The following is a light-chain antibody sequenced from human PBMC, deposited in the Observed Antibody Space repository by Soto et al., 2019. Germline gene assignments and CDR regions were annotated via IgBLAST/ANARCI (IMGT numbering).Light chain of an antibody. CDR1: NSNIGSNT. CDR2: TND. CDR3: AAWDDNVNGPV. J-gene: IGLJ3*02. Sequence: QSVLTQPPSASGTPGQRVTISCSGSNSNIGSNTLNWYQQLPGTAPKLLIHTNDQRPSGVPDRFSGSKSGTSASLAVSGLQSEDEAAYHCAAWDDNVNGPVFGGGTKLTVL. V-gene: IGLV1-44*01.